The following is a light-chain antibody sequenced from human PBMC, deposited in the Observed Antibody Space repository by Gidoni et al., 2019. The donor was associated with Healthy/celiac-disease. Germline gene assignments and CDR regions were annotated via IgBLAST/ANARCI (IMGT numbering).Light chain of an antibody. CDR1: QSSSSW. V-gene: IGKV1-5*01. Sequence: DIQMTQSPSTLSASVGDRVTITCRASQSSSSWLAWYQQKPGKAPKLLIYDASSLESGVPSRFSGSGSGTVFTLTISSLQHDDFASYYCQQYNSALTFGGXTQVEIK. CDR2: DAS. CDR3: QQYNSALT. J-gene: IGKJ4*01.